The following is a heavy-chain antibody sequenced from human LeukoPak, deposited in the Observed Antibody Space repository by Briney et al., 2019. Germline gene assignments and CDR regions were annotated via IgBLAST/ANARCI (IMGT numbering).Heavy chain of an antibody. D-gene: IGHD5-18*01. Sequence: SETLSLTCTVSGGSISSHYWSWIRQPPGKGLEWIGYLYYSGTTNYNPSLKSRVTISVDTSQNHFSLQVSSVTATDSAVYYCARCTAMVPYYYYYYMDVWGKGTTVTVS. J-gene: IGHJ6*03. CDR2: LYYSGTT. CDR3: ARCTAMVPYYYYYYMDV. V-gene: IGHV4-59*11. CDR1: GGSISSHY.